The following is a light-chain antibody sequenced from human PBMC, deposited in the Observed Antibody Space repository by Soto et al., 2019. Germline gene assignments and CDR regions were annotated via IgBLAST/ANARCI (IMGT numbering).Light chain of an antibody. CDR2: SNT. CDR3: AAWDDSLNGVV. V-gene: IGLV1-44*01. Sequence: QSVLTQPPSASGTPGQTIAISCSGGSSNIGSHTVNWYQQLPGTAPRLLIYSNTQRPSGVPDRFSGSKSGTSASLAISGLQSEYAGDYYWAAWDDSLNGVVFGGGTKLTVL. CDR1: SSNIGSHT. J-gene: IGLJ2*01.